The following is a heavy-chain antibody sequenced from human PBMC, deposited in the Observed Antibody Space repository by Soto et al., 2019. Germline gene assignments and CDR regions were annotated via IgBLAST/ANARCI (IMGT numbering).Heavy chain of an antibody. CDR1: GYTFTGYY. J-gene: IGHJ6*02. V-gene: IGHV1-8*02. D-gene: IGHD3-22*01. CDR3: ARALSGYPYYYYYYGMDV. CDR2: MNPNSGNT. Sequence: GASVKVSCKASGYTFTGYYMHWVRQAPGQGLEWMGWMNPNSGNTGYAQKFQGRVTMTRNTSISTAYMELSSLRSEDTAVYYCARALSGYPYYYYYYGMDVWGQGTTVTVSS.